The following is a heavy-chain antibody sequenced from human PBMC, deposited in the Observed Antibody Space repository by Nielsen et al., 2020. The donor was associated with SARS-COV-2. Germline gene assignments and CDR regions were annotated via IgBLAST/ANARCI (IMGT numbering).Heavy chain of an antibody. V-gene: IGHV1-69*04. D-gene: IGHD2-15*01. J-gene: IGHJ5*02. CDR2: IIPILGIA. CDR3: ARDGVYCSGGSCYNNWFDP. Sequence: SVKVSCKASGGTFSSYAISWVRQAPGQGLEWMGRIIPILGIANYAQKFQGRVTITADKSTSTAYMELSSLRSEDTAVYYCARDGVYCSGGSCYNNWFDPWGQGTLVTVSS. CDR1: GGTFSSYA.